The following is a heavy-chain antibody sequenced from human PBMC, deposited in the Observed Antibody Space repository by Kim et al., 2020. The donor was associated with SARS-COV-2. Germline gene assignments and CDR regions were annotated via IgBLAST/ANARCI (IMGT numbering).Heavy chain of an antibody. V-gene: IGHV1-69*01. J-gene: IGHJ6*02. CDR3: ARKIAVAGTPYYYGMDV. Sequence: FQGRVTITADESTSTAYMELSSLRSEDTAVYYCARKIAVAGTPYYYGMDVWGQGTTVTVSS. D-gene: IGHD6-19*01.